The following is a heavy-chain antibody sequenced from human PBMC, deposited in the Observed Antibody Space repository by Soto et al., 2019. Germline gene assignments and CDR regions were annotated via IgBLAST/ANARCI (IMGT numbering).Heavy chain of an antibody. CDR3: AGGTYLDY. CDR1: GFTFSRYW. CDR2: IGANGDSS. D-gene: IGHD3-16*01. V-gene: IGHV3-74*01. J-gene: IGHJ4*01. Sequence: EVQLAESGGGLIQPGGSLRLSCATSGFTFSRYWIHWVRQAPGEGLVWVSRIGANGDSSYYADSVKGRFTISRDNSKNTFYLQRNSWRADDTAVYSWAGGTYLDYGGQEPWSASPQ.